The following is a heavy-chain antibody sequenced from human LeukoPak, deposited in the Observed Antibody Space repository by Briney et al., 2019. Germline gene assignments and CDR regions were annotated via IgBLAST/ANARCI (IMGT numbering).Heavy chain of an antibody. J-gene: IGHJ4*02. V-gene: IGHV4-34*01. Sequence: NPSETLSLTCAVYGGTYSGYYWSWIRQPPGKGLEWIGEINHSGSTNYNPSLKSRVTISVDTSKNQFSLKLSSVTAADTAVYYCARGGPITIFGATHEDFDYWGQGTLVTVSS. D-gene: IGHD3-3*01. CDR1: GGTYSGYY. CDR3: ARGGPITIFGATHEDFDY. CDR2: INHSGST.